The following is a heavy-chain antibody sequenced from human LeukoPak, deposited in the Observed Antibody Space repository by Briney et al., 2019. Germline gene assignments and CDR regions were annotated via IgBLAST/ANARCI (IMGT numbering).Heavy chain of an antibody. CDR3: ARDSLIVVVPAAPSPPSSPFDP. V-gene: IGHV4-4*07. CDR1: GGSICGSY. Sequence: SETLSLTCTVSGGSICGSYWSWIRQPAGKGLEWVGRNYTSGSTNYNPSLKSRVTMSVDTSKNQFSLKLSSVTAADTAVYYCARDSLIVVVPAAPSPPSSPFDPWGQGTLVTVSS. CDR2: NYTSGST. J-gene: IGHJ5*02. D-gene: IGHD2-2*01.